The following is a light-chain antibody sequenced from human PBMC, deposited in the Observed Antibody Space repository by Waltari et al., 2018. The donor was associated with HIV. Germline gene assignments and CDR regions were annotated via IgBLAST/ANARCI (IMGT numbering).Light chain of an antibody. Sequence: SYVLTQPPSVSVAPGQTARITCGGNNIGTKSVHWYQHKPGQDPALVIYDVGDRPSGIPERFSGSNSGNTATLTISRVEAGDEADYYCQVWDSSSDHYVFGSGSKVTV. CDR1: NIGTKS. V-gene: IGLV3-21*02. J-gene: IGLJ1*01. CDR3: QVWDSSSDHYV. CDR2: DVG.